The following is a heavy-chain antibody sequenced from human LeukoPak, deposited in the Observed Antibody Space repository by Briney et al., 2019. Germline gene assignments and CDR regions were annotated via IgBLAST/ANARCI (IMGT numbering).Heavy chain of an antibody. CDR2: INPYSGDT. V-gene: IGHV1-2*06. Sequence: ASVKVSCKSSGYTFTGYHIHWVRQAPGQGLEWMGRINPYSGDTNFAQKFQGGVTMTRDTSITTAYMDLSSLTPDDTAVYFCARDQGSLTRSWYTGYWGQGTQVTVSS. D-gene: IGHD6-13*01. CDR1: GYTFTGYH. CDR3: ARDQGSLTRSWYTGY. J-gene: IGHJ4*02.